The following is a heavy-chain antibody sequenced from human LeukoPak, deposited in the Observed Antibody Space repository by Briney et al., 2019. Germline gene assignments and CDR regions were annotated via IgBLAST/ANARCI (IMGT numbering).Heavy chain of an antibody. CDR3: AKGHHYGSGSYWV. CDR2: IYHSGST. J-gene: IGHJ4*02. V-gene: IGHV4-4*02. D-gene: IGHD3-10*01. Sequence: PSETLSLTCAVSGGSISSSNWWSWVRQPPGKGLEWIGEIYHSGSTNYNPSLKSRVTISVDKSKNQFSLKLSSVTAEDTAVYYCAKGHHYGSGSYWVWGQGTLVTVSS. CDR1: GGSISSSNW.